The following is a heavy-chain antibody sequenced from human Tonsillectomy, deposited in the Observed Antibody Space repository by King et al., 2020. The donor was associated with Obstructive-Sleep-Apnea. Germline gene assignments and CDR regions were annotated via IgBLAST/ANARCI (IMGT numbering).Heavy chain of an antibody. D-gene: IGHD5-18*01. Sequence: VQLVESGGGVVQTGRSLRLSCAASGFTFSSYGMHWVRQAPGKGLEWVAFIRYDGSNKYYADSVKGRFTISRDNSKNTLYLQMNSLRAEDTAVYYCAKGPPIGETALVHDYWRQGTLVTVSS. CDR1: GFTFSSYG. CDR3: AKGPPIGETALVHDY. J-gene: IGHJ4*02. V-gene: IGHV3-30*02. CDR2: IRYDGSNK.